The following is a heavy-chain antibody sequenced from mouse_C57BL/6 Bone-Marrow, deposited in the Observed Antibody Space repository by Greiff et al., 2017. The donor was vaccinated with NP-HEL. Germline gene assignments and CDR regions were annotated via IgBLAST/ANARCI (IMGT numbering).Heavy chain of an antibody. CDR1: GYTFTSYW. Sequence: QVQLQQPGAELVRPGSSVKLSCKASGYTFTSYWMHWVKQRPIQGLEWIGNIDPSDSETHYNQKFKDKATLTVDKSSSTAYMQLSSLTSEDSAVYYGARQIYDGYYLYFDYWGQGTTLTVSS. CDR2: IDPSDSET. J-gene: IGHJ2*01. CDR3: ARQIYDGYYLYFDY. V-gene: IGHV1-52*01. D-gene: IGHD2-3*01.